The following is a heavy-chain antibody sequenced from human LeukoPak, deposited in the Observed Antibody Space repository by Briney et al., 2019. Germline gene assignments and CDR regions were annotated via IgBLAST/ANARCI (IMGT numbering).Heavy chain of an antibody. J-gene: IGHJ4*02. CDR1: GGSFSGYY. CDR3: ASLWFQNDY. Sequence: SETLSLTCAVYGGSFSGYYWSWIRQPPGKGLEWIGEINHSGSTNYNPSLKSRVTISVDTSKNQFSLKLSSVTAADTAVYYCASLWFQNDYWGQGTLVTVSS. CDR2: INHSGST. D-gene: IGHD3-10*01. V-gene: IGHV4-34*01.